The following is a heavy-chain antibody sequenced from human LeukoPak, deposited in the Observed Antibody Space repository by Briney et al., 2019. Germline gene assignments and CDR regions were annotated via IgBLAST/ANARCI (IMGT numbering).Heavy chain of an antibody. CDR3: ARVPPPVSAFDI. V-gene: IGHV4-39*07. J-gene: IGHJ3*02. CDR2: VYQSGST. CDR1: GGSISTSHYY. Sequence: SETLSLTCTVSGGSISTSHYYWVWIRQPPGKGLEWIGNVYQSGSTDYNPSLKSRVTISVDTSKNQFSLKLSSVTAADTAVYYCARVPPPVSAFDIWGQGTMVTVSS.